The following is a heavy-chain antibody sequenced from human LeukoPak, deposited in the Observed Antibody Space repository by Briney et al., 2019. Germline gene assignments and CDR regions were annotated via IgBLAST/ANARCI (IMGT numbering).Heavy chain of an antibody. CDR3: ARGGGLLWFGELSDYYGMDV. Sequence: SQTLSLTCAISGDSVSSNSAAWNWIRQSPSRGLEWLGRTYYRPKWYNDYAVSVKSRITINPDTSKNQFSLQLNSVTPEDTAVYYCARGGGLLWFGELSDYYGMDVWGQGTTVTVSS. CDR1: GDSVSSNSAA. D-gene: IGHD3-10*01. J-gene: IGHJ6*02. CDR2: TYYRPKWYN. V-gene: IGHV6-1*01.